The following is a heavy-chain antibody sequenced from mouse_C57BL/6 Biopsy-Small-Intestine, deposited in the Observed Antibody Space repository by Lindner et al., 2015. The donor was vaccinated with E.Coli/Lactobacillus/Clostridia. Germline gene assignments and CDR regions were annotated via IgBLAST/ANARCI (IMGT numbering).Heavy chain of an antibody. Sequence: VQLQESGGGLVKPGGSLKLSCAASGFTFSDYGMHWVRQAPEKGLEWVAYISSGSCTIYYADTVKGRFTISRDDAKNTLFLQMTSLRSEDTAMYYCARPGYGSSFAYWGQGTLVTVSA. CDR1: GFTFSDYG. J-gene: IGHJ3*01. D-gene: IGHD1-1*01. CDR3: ARPGYGSSFAY. V-gene: IGHV5-17*01. CDR2: ISSGSCTI.